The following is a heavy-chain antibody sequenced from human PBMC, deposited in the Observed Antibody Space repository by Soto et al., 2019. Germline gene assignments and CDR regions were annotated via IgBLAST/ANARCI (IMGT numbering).Heavy chain of an antibody. J-gene: IGHJ4*02. CDR2: ISYDGSNK. Sequence: QVQLVESGGGVVQPGRSLRLSCAASGFTFSSYGMHWVRQAPGKGLEWVAVISYDGSNKYYADSVKGRFTISRDNSQNTLYLQMNSLRAEDTAVYYCAKARGYSYGGFDYWGQGTLVTVSS. V-gene: IGHV3-30*18. CDR1: GFTFSSYG. D-gene: IGHD5-18*01. CDR3: AKARGYSYGGFDY.